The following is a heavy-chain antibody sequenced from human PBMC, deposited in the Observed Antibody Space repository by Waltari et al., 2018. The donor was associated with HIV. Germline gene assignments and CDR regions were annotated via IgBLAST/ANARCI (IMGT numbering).Heavy chain of an antibody. Sequence: EVQLVPSGAEVRKSGESLQISCKASGYNFPNYWIAWVRQMSGEGLEWLGIIYPFDSDTRYNPSVEGQITISADKSLATAYLEWSNLNASDAAIYYCARLFYYDTTGYINNAFDIWGQGTVVTVS. CDR3: ARLFYYDTTGYINNAFDI. CDR1: GYNFPNYW. J-gene: IGHJ3*02. D-gene: IGHD3-22*01. V-gene: IGHV5-51*03. CDR2: IYPFDSDT.